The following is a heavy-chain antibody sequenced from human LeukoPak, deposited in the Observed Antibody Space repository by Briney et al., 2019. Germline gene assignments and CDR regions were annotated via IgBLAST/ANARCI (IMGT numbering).Heavy chain of an antibody. CDR1: GYTXTSYY. V-gene: IGHV1-46*01. J-gene: IGHJ4*02. D-gene: IGHD6-13*01. CDR3: ARVNKQQLVGGYFDY. Sequence: SVKVSXXASGYTXTSYYMHWVRQAPGQGLEWMGIINPSGGSTSYAQKFQGRVTMTRDTSTSTVYMELSSLRSEDTAVYYCARVNKQQLVGGYFDYWGQGTLVTVSS. CDR2: INPSGGST.